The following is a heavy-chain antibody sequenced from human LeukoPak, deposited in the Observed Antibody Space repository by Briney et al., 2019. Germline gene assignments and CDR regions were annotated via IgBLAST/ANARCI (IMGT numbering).Heavy chain of an antibody. V-gene: IGHV3-64*01. CDR1: GFTFSTYA. J-gene: IGHJ4*02. Sequence: GGSLRLSCAASGFTFSTYAMPWVRQAPGRGLEYVSAITSNGGTTHYANSVKGRFTISRDNSKNTLYLQMGSLRAEDMAVYYCARDGSSSWSRTGSYFDYWGQGTLVTVSS. CDR3: ARDGSSSWSRTGSYFDY. D-gene: IGHD6-13*01. CDR2: ITSNGGTT.